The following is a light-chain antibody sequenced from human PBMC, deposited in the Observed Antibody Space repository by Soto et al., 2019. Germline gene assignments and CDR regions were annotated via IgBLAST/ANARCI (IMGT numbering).Light chain of an antibody. CDR2: GAS. J-gene: IGKJ1*01. CDR3: QQYNQWPRT. V-gene: IGKV3-15*01. CDR1: QSVSNS. Sequence: EIAMTQSPATLSVSPGERATLSCRASQSVSNSLAWYQQKPGQAPRLLISGASTRATGIPARFSGSGSGTEFTLTISSLQSEDFAVYYCQQYNQWPRTFGQGTKV.